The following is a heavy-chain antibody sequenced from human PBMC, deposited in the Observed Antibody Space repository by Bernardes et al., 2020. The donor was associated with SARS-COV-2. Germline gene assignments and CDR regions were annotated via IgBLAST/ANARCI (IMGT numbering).Heavy chain of an antibody. CDR3: TARATMPLRSLKGEDY. CDR1: GFTFSGSA. CDR2: IRSKANSYAT. V-gene: IGHV3-73*01. D-gene: IGHD5-12*01. J-gene: IGHJ4*02. Sequence: GGSLRLSCAASGFTFSGSAMHWVRQASGKGMEWVGRIRSKANSYATAYAASVKGRFTISRDDSKNTAYLQMNSLKTEDTAVYYCTARATMPLRSLKGEDYWGQGTLVTVSS.